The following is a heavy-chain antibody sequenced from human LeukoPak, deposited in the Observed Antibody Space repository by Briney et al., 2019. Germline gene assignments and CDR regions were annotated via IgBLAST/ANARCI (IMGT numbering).Heavy chain of an antibody. J-gene: IGHJ4*02. V-gene: IGHV3-74*01. D-gene: IGHD2-21*01. CDR1: GHHL. CDR3: AKGDRYYGGYVDH. Sequence: GVPLRLSCAASGHHLMQWLGPAPREGRVWVSDINSGGSWTSYPDSVKRRFTLANDNGKNSEYLQMTSMRAADTAGHYCAKGDRYYGGYVDHWGRGNRVTVSA. CDR2: INSGGSWT.